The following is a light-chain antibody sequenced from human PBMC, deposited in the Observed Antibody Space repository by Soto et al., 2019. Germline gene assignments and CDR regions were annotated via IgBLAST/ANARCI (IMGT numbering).Light chain of an antibody. V-gene: IGKV3-11*01. CDR3: QQRNDWPALS. CDR2: ETS. Sequence: ENVLTQFPATLSLSPGESATLSCRASEYVRVYLAWYHQKPGQAPRLLMYETSTRAPGIPRRCSGSGSGTDFTLSISSLEPEDSGVYYCQQRNDWPALSFGGGTKVEIK. CDR1: EYVRVY. J-gene: IGKJ4*01.